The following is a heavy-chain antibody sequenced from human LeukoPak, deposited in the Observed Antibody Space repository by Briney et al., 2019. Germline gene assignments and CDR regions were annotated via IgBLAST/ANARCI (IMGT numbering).Heavy chain of an antibody. D-gene: IGHD3-10*01. Sequence: GGSLRLSRAASGFTFNTYTMNWVRQAPGKGLEWVSAISGRGDGTYYADFVTGRFTISRDNSKNTLFLQMNSLRVEDTATYYCAKGTERYREVSSFDSWGRGTLVAVSS. J-gene: IGHJ4*02. CDR2: ISGRGDGT. CDR3: AKGTERYREVSSFDS. V-gene: IGHV3-23*01. CDR1: GFTFNTYT.